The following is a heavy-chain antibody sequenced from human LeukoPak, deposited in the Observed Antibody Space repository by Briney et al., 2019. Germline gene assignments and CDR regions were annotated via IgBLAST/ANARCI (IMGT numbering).Heavy chain of an antibody. V-gene: IGHV3-21*01. D-gene: IGHD6-13*01. CDR3: ASGQLALLDY. CDR1: GFTVSSNY. J-gene: IGHJ4*02. Sequence: GGSLRLSCAASGFTVSSNYMSWVRQAPGKGLEWVSSISSSSSYIYYADSVKGRFTISRDNAKNSLYLQMNSLRAEDTAVYYCASGQLALLDYWGQGTLVTVSS. CDR2: ISSSSSYI.